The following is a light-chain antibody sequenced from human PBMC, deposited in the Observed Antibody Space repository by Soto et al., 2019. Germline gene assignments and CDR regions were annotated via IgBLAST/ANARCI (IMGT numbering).Light chain of an antibody. CDR1: SSDIGGYNH. Sequence: QSALTQPPSASGSPGQSVTISCTGTSSDIGGYNHVSWHQQHPGQAPKVLIYDVNKRPSGVPDRFSGSKSANTASLTVSGLQAEDEADYYCSSYGRVNNLLFGGGTKLTVL. V-gene: IGLV2-8*01. J-gene: IGLJ2*01. CDR3: SSYGRVNNLL. CDR2: DVN.